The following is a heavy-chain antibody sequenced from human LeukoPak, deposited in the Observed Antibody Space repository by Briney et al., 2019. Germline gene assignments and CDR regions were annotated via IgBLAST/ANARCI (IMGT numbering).Heavy chain of an antibody. V-gene: IGHV5-51*01. Sequence: PWESLKISCKGSGYSFTSYWIGWVRQMPGKGLEWMGIIYPGDSDTRYSPSFQGQVTISADKSISTAYLQWSSLKASDTAMYYCTTTSGGGARTSNFDYWGQGTLVTVSS. D-gene: IGHD1-14*01. CDR3: TTTSGGGARTSNFDY. J-gene: IGHJ4*02. CDR1: GYSFTSYW. CDR2: IYPGDSDT.